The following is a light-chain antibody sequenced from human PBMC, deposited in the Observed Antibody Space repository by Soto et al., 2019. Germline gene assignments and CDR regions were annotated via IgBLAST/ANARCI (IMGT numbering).Light chain of an antibody. CDR2: GAS. CDR3: QQYGSSGLT. V-gene: IGKV3-20*01. Sequence: EIVLTQSPGTLSLSPGERATLSCRASQSVSSSYLAWYQQKPGQAPRLLIYGASSRATGIPDRFSGSGSGTDFTLTSGRLEPEDFVVYYCQQYGSSGLTFGGGTKVEIK. CDR1: QSVSSSY. J-gene: IGKJ4*01.